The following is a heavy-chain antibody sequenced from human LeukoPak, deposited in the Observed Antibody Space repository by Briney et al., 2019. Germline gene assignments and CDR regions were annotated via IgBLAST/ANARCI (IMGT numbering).Heavy chain of an antibody. J-gene: IGHJ4*02. D-gene: IGHD5-24*01. CDR2: IYHSEST. Sequence: SETLSLTCAVSGGSISSSNWWSWVRQPPGKGLEWIGEIYHSESTNYNPSLKSRVTISVDTSKNQFSLKLSSVTAADTAVYYCARLGGYNEIDYWGQGTLVTDSS. V-gene: IGHV4-4*02. CDR3: ARLGGYNEIDY. CDR1: GGSISSSNW.